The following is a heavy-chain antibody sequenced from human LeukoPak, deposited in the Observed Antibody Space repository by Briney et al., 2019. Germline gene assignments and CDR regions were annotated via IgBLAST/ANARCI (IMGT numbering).Heavy chain of an antibody. Sequence: GGSLRLSCAASGFTVSSNYMSWVRQAPGKGLAWVSVIYSGGSTYYADSVKGRFTISRDNSKNTLYLQMNSLRAEDTAVYYCAREVYDTSGYYYVDWGQGTLVTVSS. CDR1: GFTVSSNY. CDR2: IYSGGST. V-gene: IGHV3-53*01. CDR3: AREVYDTSGYYYVD. D-gene: IGHD3-22*01. J-gene: IGHJ4*02.